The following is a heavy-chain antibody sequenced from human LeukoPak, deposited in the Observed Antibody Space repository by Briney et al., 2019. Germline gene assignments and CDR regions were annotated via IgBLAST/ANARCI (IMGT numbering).Heavy chain of an antibody. J-gene: IGHJ4*02. CDR1: GFTFSSYE. V-gene: IGHV3-48*03. Sequence: GGSLRLSCAASGFTFSSYEMNWVRQAPGKGLEWVSYISSSGSTIYYADSVKGRFTISRDNAKNSLYLQMNSLRAEDTAVYYCARDGASMVRGVDETYFDYWGQGTLVTVSS. CDR3: ARDGASMVRGVDETYFDY. D-gene: IGHD3-10*01. CDR2: ISSSGSTI.